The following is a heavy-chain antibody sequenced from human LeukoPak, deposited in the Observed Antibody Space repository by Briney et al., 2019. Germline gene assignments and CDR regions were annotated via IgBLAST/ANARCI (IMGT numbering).Heavy chain of an antibody. CDR3: AKPTVTTGGDY. V-gene: IGHV3-30*18. CDR1: GFTFSSYG. D-gene: IGHD4-17*01. CDR2: ISYDGSNK. J-gene: IGHJ4*02. Sequence: GGSLRLSCAASGFTFSSYGMHWVCQAPGKGLEWVAVISYDGSNKYYADSVKGRFTISRDNSKNTLYLQMNSLRAEDTAVYYCAKPTVTTGGDYWGQGTLVTVSP.